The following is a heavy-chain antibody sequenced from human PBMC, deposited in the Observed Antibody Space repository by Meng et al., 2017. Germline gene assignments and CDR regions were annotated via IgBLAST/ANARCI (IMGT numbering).Heavy chain of an antibody. Sequence: GESLKISCAASGFTFSSYSMNWVRQAPGKGLEWVSSISSSSSYIYYADSVKGRFTISRDNAKNSLYLQMNSLRAEDTAVYYCARDLGRRGYCSGGSCSNTPYYYDYGMDVWGQGTTVTVSS. CDR3: ARDLGRRGYCSGGSCSNTPYYYDYGMDV. CDR1: GFTFSSYS. D-gene: IGHD2-15*01. CDR2: ISSSSSYI. J-gene: IGHJ6*02. V-gene: IGHV3-21*01.